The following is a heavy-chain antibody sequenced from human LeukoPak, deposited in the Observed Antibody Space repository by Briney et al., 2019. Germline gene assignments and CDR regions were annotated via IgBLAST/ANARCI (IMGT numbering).Heavy chain of an antibody. D-gene: IGHD2-2*01. V-gene: IGHV4-39*01. CDR3: ARGVYLTYCSSTSCYFDY. Sequence: SETLSLTCTVSGGSISSSSYYWGWIRQPPGKGLEWIGSIHYSGSTYYNPSLKSRVTISVDTSKNQFSLKLSSVTAADTAVYYCARGVYLTYCSSTSCYFDYWGQGTLVTVSS. CDR2: IHYSGST. CDR1: GGSISSSSYY. J-gene: IGHJ4*02.